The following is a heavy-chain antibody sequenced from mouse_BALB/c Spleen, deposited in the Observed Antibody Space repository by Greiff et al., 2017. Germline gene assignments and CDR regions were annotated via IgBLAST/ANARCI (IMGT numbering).Heavy chain of an antibody. D-gene: IGHD3-3*01. CDR1: GFNIKDYY. V-gene: IGHV14-4*02. J-gene: IGHJ2*01. CDR2: IDPENGDT. Sequence: VHVKQSGAELVRSGASVKLSCTASGFNIKDYYMHWVKQRPEQGLEWIGWIDPENGDTEYAPKFQGKATMTADTSSNTAYLQLSSLTSEDTAVYYCNAELEYFDYWGQGTTLTVSS. CDR3: NAELEYFDY.